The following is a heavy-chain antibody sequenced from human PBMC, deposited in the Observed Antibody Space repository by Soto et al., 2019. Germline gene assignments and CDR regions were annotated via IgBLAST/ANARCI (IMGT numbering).Heavy chain of an antibody. CDR2: ISTYNGDT. CDR3: ARQGSWPYYYYGLDV. D-gene: IGHD1-26*01. J-gene: IGHJ6*02. Sequence: QVQLVQSGPEVRKPGASVKVSCEASGYTFTTSGISWVRQVPGQGLEWMGWISTYNGDTNSAQNFQGRVLMTADTSTGTAYMELMSLKSDDAAVYCWARQGSWPYYYYGLDVWGPGTIVTVSS. V-gene: IGHV1-18*01. CDR1: GYTFTTSG.